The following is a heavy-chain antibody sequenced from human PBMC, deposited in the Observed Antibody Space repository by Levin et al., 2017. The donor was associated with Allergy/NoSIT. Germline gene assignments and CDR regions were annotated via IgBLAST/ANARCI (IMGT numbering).Heavy chain of an antibody. CDR1: GFTFSDYW. CDR2: IAGDGSSP. CDR3: AKDLESGYSYGYDDGAREY. J-gene: IGHJ4*02. D-gene: IGHD5-18*01. V-gene: IGHV3-74*01. Sequence: PGGSLRLSCAASGFTFSDYWMHWVRQAPGKGLMWVSHIAGDGSSPKYADSVKGRFTISRDNAKNTLYLQMSSLRVEDSAVYYCAKDLESGYSYGYDDGAREYWGQGTLVTVSS.